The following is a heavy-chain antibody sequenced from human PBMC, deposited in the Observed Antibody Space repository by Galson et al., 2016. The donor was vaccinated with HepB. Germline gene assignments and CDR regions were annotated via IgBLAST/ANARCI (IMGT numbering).Heavy chain of an antibody. Sequence: LRLSCAAYGFTLHNHWMNWVRQAPGKGLEWVAIISQDGSEKHYVDSLKGRFTISRDNAKNSLYLQMNSLRAEDTAVYYCAREDRFSSGRPFDFWGQGTMVTVSS. CDR2: ISQDGSEK. CDR3: AREDRFSSGRPFDF. CDR1: GFTLHNHW. J-gene: IGHJ4*02. D-gene: IGHD6-6*01. V-gene: IGHV3-7*01.